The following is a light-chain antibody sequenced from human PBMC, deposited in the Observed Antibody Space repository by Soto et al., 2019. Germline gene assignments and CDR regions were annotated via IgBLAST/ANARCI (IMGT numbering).Light chain of an antibody. J-gene: IGKJ1*01. Sequence: EIVLTQSPATLSLSPGERATLSCRASQSVSSYLAWYQQRPGQAPRILIYDASNRATGAPARFSGSGSGTDFTLTISSLEPEDFAVYYCQQRSNWPWKFGQGTKV. CDR2: DAS. CDR3: QQRSNWPWK. V-gene: IGKV3-11*01. CDR1: QSVSSY.